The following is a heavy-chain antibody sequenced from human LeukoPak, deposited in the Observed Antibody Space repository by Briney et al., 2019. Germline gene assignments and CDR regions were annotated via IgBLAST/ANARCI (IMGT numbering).Heavy chain of an antibody. CDR2: IYPGDSDT. D-gene: IGHD3-10*01. CDR1: GYSFTGHW. V-gene: IGHV5-51*01. CDR3: ARYGKSGTYSHGFDI. Sequence: GESLKISCEAFGYSFTGHWIGWVRQMPGRGLEFMGTIYPGDSDTRYSPSFEGRVIISVDKSFNTAYLQWSGLKASDTATYYCARYGKSGTYSHGFDIWGQGTMVIVSS. J-gene: IGHJ3*02.